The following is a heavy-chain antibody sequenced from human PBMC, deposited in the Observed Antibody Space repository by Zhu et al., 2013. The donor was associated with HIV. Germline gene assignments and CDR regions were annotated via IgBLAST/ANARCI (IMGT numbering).Heavy chain of an antibody. Sequence: EVQLVQSGAEVKKPGESLKISCKGSGYSFTSYWIGWVRQMPGKGLEWMGIIYPGDSDTRSSPSFQGQVTISADKSISTAYLQWSSLKASDTAIYYCARGYGSGSYYMLRVGGYFDYWGQGTLVTVSS. CDR1: GYSFTSYW. CDR3: ARGYGSGSYYMLRVGGYFDY. V-gene: IGHV5-51*01. J-gene: IGHJ4*02. CDR2: IYPGDSDT. D-gene: IGHD3-10*01.